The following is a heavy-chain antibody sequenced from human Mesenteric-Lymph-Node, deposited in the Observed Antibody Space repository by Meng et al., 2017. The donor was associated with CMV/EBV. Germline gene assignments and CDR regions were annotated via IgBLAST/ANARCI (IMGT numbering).Heavy chain of an antibody. CDR3: AREWVEHATFDY. V-gene: IGHV4-59*01. D-gene: IGHD6-13*01. Sequence: SETLSLTCTVSGGSITSSFWSWIRQPPGKGLEWIGYIYYSGSTNYNPSLKSRVTISVDTSKNQFSLKLSSVTAADTAVYYCAREWVEHATFDYWGQGTLVTVSS. CDR1: GGSITSSF. CDR2: IYYSGST. J-gene: IGHJ4*02.